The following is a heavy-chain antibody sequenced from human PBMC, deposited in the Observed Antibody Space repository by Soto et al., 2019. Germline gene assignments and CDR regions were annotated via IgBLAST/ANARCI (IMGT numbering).Heavy chain of an antibody. CDR1: GDSISAYS. V-gene: IGHV4-59*01. Sequence: QVQLQVSAPGLVKPSETLSLTCTVSGDSISAYSWSWVRQPPGKGLEWIGNIHYNGKNKYKPSLNSRVTMSVDTSKNQFSLKLISVTAADTAKYFCAREGNLGRWLQPLDFWGQGTLVTVSS. J-gene: IGHJ4*02. CDR3: AREGNLGRWLQPLDF. CDR2: IHYNGKN. D-gene: IGHD5-12*01.